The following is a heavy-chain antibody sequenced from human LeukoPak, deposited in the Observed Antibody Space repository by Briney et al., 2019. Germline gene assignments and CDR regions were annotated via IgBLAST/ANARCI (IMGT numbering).Heavy chain of an antibody. CDR1: GYIFTDYY. J-gene: IGHJ4*02. Sequence: ASVKVSCKASGYIFTDYYIHWVRQAPGQRPEWMGWINPKSGDTKYARKFQGRVTVTRDTSISTVYMELIRLKSDDTAVYYCTRSTIFGVVATYYFDYWGQGTLITVSS. V-gene: IGHV1-2*02. CDR3: TRSTIFGVVATYYFDY. D-gene: IGHD3-3*01. CDR2: INPKSGDT.